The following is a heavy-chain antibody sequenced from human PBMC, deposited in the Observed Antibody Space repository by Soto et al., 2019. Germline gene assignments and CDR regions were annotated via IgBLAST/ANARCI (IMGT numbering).Heavy chain of an antibody. CDR1: GFTFGDYA. Sequence: SLRLSCTASGFTFGDYAMSWFRQAPGKGLEWVGFIRSKGYGGTTEYAASVKGRFSISRDDSKSIAYLQMNSLKTEDTAVYYCSRAGVVVVAATYDPWGQGTQV. D-gene: IGHD2-15*01. V-gene: IGHV3-49*03. CDR3: SRAGVVVVAATYDP. J-gene: IGHJ5*02. CDR2: IRSKGYGGTT.